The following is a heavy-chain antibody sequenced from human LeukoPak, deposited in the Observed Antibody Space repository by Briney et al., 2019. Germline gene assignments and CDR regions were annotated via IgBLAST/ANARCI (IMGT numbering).Heavy chain of an antibody. V-gene: IGHV3-30*02. J-gene: IGHJ4*02. CDR2: IRFDGSNE. CDR3: AGWLRIDY. D-gene: IGHD5-12*01. Sequence: GGSLRLSCATSGFTFSGYGMHWVRQAPGKGLEWVAFIRFDGSNEYYADSVEGRFTISRDNSKNTLYLQMNSLRTEDTAMYYCAGWLRIDYWGQGTLVTVSS. CDR1: GFTFSGYG.